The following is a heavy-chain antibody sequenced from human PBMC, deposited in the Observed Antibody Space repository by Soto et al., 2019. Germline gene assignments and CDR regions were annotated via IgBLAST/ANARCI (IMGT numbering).Heavy chain of an antibody. J-gene: IGHJ3*02. CDR1: GYTFTNYY. V-gene: IGHV1-2*02. Sequence: GASVKVSCKASGYTFTNYYIHWVRQAPGQGLEWMGWINPNTGGTNSAQKLHGRVTMTRAASISTAYMELSRLTSDDTAVYSCARGSSPKYCNGDSCYALGDFDIWGQGPVVTVSS. CDR2: INPNTGGT. CDR3: ARGSSPKYCNGDSCYALGDFDI. D-gene: IGHD2-21*01.